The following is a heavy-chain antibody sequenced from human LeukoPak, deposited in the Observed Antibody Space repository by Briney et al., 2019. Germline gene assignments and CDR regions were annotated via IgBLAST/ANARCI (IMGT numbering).Heavy chain of an antibody. CDR1: GGTFSSYA. Sequence: ASVKVSCKASGGTFSSYAISWVRQAPGQGLEWMGGIIPIFGTANYAQKFQGRVTITTDESTSTAYMELSSLRSEDTAMYYCARDVIMGDDQGWFDPWGQGTLVTVCS. J-gene: IGHJ5*02. V-gene: IGHV1-69*05. CDR3: ARDVIMGDDQGWFDP. D-gene: IGHD3-16*01. CDR2: IIPIFGTA.